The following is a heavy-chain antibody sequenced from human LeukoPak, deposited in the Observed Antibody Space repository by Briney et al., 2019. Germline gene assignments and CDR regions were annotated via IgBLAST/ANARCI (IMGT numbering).Heavy chain of an antibody. Sequence: GGSLRLSCAASGFTFSSYDMHWVRQATGKGLEWVSAIGTAGDTYYPGSVKGRFTISRENAKNSLYLQMSSLRAGDTAVYYCAREVGYSGGMDVWGQGTTVTVSS. CDR1: GFTFSSYD. CDR2: IGTAGDT. CDR3: AREVGYSGGMDV. J-gene: IGHJ6*02. D-gene: IGHD2-8*02. V-gene: IGHV3-13*01.